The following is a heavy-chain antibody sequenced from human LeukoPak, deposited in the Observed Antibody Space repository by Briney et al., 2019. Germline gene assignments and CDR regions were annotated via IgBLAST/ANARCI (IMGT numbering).Heavy chain of an antibody. CDR1: GGSVSSGSYY. CDR3: ARHSGRLGPFDY. D-gene: IGHD5-12*01. Sequence: SETLSLTCTVSGGSVSSGSYYWSWIRQPPGKGLEWIGYIYYSGSTDYNPSLKSRVTISVDTSKNRFSLNLSSVTAADTAVYYCARHSGRLGPFDYWGQGTLVTVSS. CDR2: IYYSGST. J-gene: IGHJ4*02. V-gene: IGHV4-61*01.